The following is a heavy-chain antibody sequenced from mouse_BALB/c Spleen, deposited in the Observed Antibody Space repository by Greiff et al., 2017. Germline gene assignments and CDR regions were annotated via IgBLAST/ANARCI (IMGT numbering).Heavy chain of an antibody. V-gene: IGHV3-2*02. CDR1: GYSITSDYA. J-gene: IGHJ4*01. CDR2: ISYSGST. D-gene: IGHD3-1*01. Sequence: EVKLLESGPGLVKPSQSLSLTCTVTGYSITSDYAWNWIRQFPGNTLEWMGYISYSGSTSYNPSLKSRISITRDTSKNQFFLQLNSVTTEDTATYYCARKLGLRRDAMDYWGQGTSVTVSS. CDR3: ARKLGLRRDAMDY.